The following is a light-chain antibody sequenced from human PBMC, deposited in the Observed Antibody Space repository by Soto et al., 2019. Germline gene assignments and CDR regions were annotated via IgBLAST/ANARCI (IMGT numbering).Light chain of an antibody. CDR2: GAS. J-gene: IGKJ1*01. CDR1: QSVSSSY. V-gene: IGKV3-20*01. Sequence: EIVLTQSPGTLSLSPGERATLSCRASQSVSSSYLAWYQQKPGQAPRLLIYGASSRATGIPDRFSGSGSGTDFTLTISRLEPADFAVSYCQQYGSSPWTFGQGTKVEIK. CDR3: QQYGSSPWT.